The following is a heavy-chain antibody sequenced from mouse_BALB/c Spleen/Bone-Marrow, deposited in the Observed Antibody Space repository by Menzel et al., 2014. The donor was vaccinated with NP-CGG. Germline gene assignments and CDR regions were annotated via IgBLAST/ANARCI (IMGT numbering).Heavy chain of an antibody. CDR2: INPDSYTI. D-gene: IGHD2-3*01. CDR1: GFDFSGFW. CDR3: ARLGYYGGFAY. V-gene: IGHV4-1*02. J-gene: IGHJ3*01. Sequence: EVKVIESGGGLVQPGGSLKLSCAASGFDFSGFWMGWVRQAPGKGLEWIGEINPDSYTINYTPSLKDRFIISRDNAENTLYLQMNKVRSEDTALYYCARLGYYGGFAYWGQGTLVTVSA.